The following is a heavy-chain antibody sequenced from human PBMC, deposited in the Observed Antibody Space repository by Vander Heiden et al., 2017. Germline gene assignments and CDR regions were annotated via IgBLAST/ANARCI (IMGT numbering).Heavy chain of an antibody. J-gene: IGHJ6*01. Sequence: QVQLVQSGAEVKKPGSSVKVSCKASGGTFSSYAISWVREAAGKGLEWMGGIIPILAIANYAQKSHGIFSITADHSTSTAYMGLRSLRPEHPALYYCASNRWGLLLLRFAGGKDVW. V-gene: IGHV1-69*10. CDR3: ASNRWGLLLLRFAGGKDV. D-gene: IGHD2-15*01. CDR1: GGTFSSYA. CDR2: IIPILAIA.